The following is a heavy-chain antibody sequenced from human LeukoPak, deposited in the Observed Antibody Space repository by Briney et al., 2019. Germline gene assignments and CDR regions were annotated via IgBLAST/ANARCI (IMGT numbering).Heavy chain of an antibody. CDR1: GGSISSYY. CDR3: ARDRSGQLVLDY. CDR2: IYYSGST. V-gene: IGHV4-59*12. D-gene: IGHD6-6*01. Sequence: PSETLSLTCTVSGGSISSYYWSWIRQPPGKGLEWIGYIYYSGSTNYNPSLKSRVTISVDTSKNQFSLKLSSVTAADTAVYYCARDRSGQLVLDYWGQGTLVTVSS. J-gene: IGHJ4*02.